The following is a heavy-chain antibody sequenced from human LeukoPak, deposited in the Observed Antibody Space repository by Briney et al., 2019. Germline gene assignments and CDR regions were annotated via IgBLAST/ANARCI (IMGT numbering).Heavy chain of an antibody. D-gene: IGHD3-3*01. CDR2: IYYSGST. J-gene: IGHJ3*02. CDR3: ARRKDFGSGSNVFDI. V-gene: IGHV4-59*01. CDR1: GGSISSYY. Sequence: SETLSLTCTVSGGSISSYYWSWIRQPPGKGLEWIGYIYYSGSTNYNPSLKSRVTISVDKSKNQFSLKLSSVTAADTAVYYWARRKDFGSGSNVFDIWAKGTMVTVFS.